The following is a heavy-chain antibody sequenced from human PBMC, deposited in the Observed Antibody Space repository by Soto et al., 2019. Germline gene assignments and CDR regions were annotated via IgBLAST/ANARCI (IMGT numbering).Heavy chain of an antibody. J-gene: IGHJ5*02. V-gene: IGHV4-30-4*01. CDR1: GGSISSGDYY. Sequence: SETLSLTCTVSGGSISSGDYYWSWIRQPPGKGLEWIGYIFSTGSTYYNSSLKSRITVSVDTSKNQFSLKLTSVTAADTAVYYCARVNTPLLELEVGEACFDPWGQGTLVTVSS. CDR2: IFSTGST. D-gene: IGHD1-1*01. CDR3: ARVNTPLLELEVGEACFDP.